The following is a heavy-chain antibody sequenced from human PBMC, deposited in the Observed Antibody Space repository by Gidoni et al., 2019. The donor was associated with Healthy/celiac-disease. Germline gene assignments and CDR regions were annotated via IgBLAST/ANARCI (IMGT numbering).Heavy chain of an antibody. J-gene: IGHJ3*02. CDR1: GYTFTSYD. Sequence: QVPLVQSGAEVKKPGASVKVSCKASGYTFTSYDINWVRQATGQGLEWMGWMNPNSGNTGYAQKFQGRVTMTRNTSISTAYMELSSLRSEDTAVYYCAITSGWLQLLDAFDIWGQGTMVTVSS. CDR2: MNPNSGNT. CDR3: AITSGWLQLLDAFDI. D-gene: IGHD5-12*01. V-gene: IGHV1-8*01.